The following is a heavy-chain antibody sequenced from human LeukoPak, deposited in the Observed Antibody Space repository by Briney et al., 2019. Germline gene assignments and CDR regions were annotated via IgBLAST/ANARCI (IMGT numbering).Heavy chain of an antibody. J-gene: IGHJ5*02. CDR2: IYYSGST. CDR1: DGSISSSSYY. D-gene: IGHD6-13*01. Sequence: PSETLSLTCTVSDGSISSSSYYWGWIRQPPGKGLEWIGSIYYSGSTYYNPSLKSRVTISVDTSKNQFSLKLSSVTAADTAVYYCAREYRSSWYLNWFDPWGQGTLVTVSS. V-gene: IGHV4-39*07. CDR3: AREYRSSWYLNWFDP.